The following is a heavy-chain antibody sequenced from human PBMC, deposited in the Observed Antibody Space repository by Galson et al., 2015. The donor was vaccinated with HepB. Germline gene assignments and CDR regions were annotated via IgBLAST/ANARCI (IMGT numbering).Heavy chain of an antibody. CDR2: ISGSGGST. CDR1: GFTFSSYA. J-gene: IGHJ2*01. CDR3: AKDLFMVRGTDDWYFDL. V-gene: IGHV3-23*01. Sequence: SLRLSCAASGFTFSSYAMSWVRQAPGKGLEWVSAISGSGGSTYYADSVKGRFTISRDNSKNTLYLQMNSLRAEDTAVYYCAKDLFMVRGTDDWYFDLWGRGTLATVSS. D-gene: IGHD3-10*01.